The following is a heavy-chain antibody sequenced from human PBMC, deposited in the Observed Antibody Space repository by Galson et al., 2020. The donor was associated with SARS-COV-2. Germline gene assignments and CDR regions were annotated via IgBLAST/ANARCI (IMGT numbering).Heavy chain of an antibody. CDR1: GFTFSSYG. CDR3: ARDERQYDFAYGMDV. CDR2: ISYDGSNK. V-gene: IGHV3-30*03. J-gene: IGHJ6*02. D-gene: IGHD3-3*01. Sequence: TGGSLRLSCAASGFTFSSYGMHWVRQAPGKGLEWVAVISYDGSNKYYADSVKGRFTISRDNSKNTLYLQMNSLRAEDTAVYYCARDERQYDFAYGMDVWGQGTTVTVSS.